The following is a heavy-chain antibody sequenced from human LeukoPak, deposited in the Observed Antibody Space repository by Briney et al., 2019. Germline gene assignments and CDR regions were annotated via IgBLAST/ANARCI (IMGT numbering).Heavy chain of an antibody. CDR2: INHSGST. D-gene: IGHD1-26*01. Sequence: SETLSLTCAVYGGSFSGYYWSWIRQPPGKGLEWIGEINHSGSTNYNPSLKSRATISVDTSKNQFSLKLSSVTAADTAVYYCARGSSGSYLLDYWGQGTLVTVSS. CDR3: ARGSSGSYLLDY. V-gene: IGHV4-34*01. J-gene: IGHJ4*02. CDR1: GGSFSGYY.